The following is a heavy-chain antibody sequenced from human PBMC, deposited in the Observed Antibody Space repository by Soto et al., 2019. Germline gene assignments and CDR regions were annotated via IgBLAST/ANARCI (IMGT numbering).Heavy chain of an antibody. Sequence: QVQLVESGGGVVQPGRSLRLSCAASGFTFSSYGMHWVRQAPGKGLEWVAVISYDGSNKYYADSVKGRFTISRDTSKNTLDLQMNSLRAEDTAVYYCAKAWGAGITPRFDPCGQGSLVTVSS. V-gene: IGHV3-30*18. CDR3: AKAWGAGITPRFDP. D-gene: IGHD1-20*01. J-gene: IGHJ5*02. CDR2: ISYDGSNK. CDR1: GFTFSSYG.